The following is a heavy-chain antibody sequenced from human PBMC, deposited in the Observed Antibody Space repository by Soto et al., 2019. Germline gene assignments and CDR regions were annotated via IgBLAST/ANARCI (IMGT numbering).Heavy chain of an antibody. J-gene: IGHJ4*02. V-gene: IGHV5-51*01. Sequence: PGESLKISCKASGYNFNSSWVGWVRQMPGKGLEWMGIIYPGDSDTRYSPSFRGQVTISADKSISTTYLHWSRLRASDTAIYYCARHQTGTLNSWGQGTLVTVSS. CDR3: ARHQTGTLNS. CDR2: IYPGDSDT. CDR1: GYNFNSSW. D-gene: IGHD1-7*01.